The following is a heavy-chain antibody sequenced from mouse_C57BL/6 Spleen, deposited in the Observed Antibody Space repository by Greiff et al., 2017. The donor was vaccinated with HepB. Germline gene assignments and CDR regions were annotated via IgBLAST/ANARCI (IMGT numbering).Heavy chain of an antibody. CDR2: IDPSDSYT. J-gene: IGHJ3*01. CDR3: ASRSLEGFAY. Sequence: QVQLQQPGAELVKPGASVKLSCKASGYTFTSYWMQWVKQRPGQGLEWIGEIDPSDSYTNYNQKFKGKATLTVDTSSSTAYMQLSSLTSEDSAVYYCASRSLEGFAYWGQGTLVTVSA. CDR1: GYTFTSYW. D-gene: IGHD6-2*01. V-gene: IGHV1-50*01.